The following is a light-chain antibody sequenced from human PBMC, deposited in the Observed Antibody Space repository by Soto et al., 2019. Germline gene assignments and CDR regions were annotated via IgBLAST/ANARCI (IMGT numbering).Light chain of an antibody. CDR2: EGS. CDR3: CSYAGSNTYV. J-gene: IGLJ1*01. CDR1: TRDVGSYNL. V-gene: IGLV2-23*01. Sequence: QSALTQPASVSGSPGQSITISCTGATRDVGSYNLVSWYQQHPGKDPKLMIYEGSKRPSGVSNRFSGSKSGNTASLTISGLQAEDEADYYCCSYAGSNTYVFGTGTKVTVL.